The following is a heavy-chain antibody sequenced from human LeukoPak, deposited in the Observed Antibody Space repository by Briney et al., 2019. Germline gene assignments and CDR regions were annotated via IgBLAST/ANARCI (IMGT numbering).Heavy chain of an antibody. J-gene: IGHJ4*02. V-gene: IGHV4-39*01. CDR2: IYYSGST. CDR3: ASFRIAVAGIRDY. Sequence: SETLSLTCTVSGGSISSSSYYWGWIRQPPGKGLEWIGSIYYSGSTYYNPSLKSRVPISVDTSKNQFSLKLSSVTAADTAVYYCASFRIAVAGIRDYWGQGTLVTVSS. D-gene: IGHD6-19*01. CDR1: GGSISSSSYY.